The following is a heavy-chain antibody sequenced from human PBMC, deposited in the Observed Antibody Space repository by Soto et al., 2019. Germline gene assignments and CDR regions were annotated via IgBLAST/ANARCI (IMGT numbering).Heavy chain of an antibody. CDR3: ARAHGYCNSTICYIDTFDI. J-gene: IGHJ3*02. Sequence: ASVKVSCKPSCYTFTSSGISWGRQSPGQGLEWMGWISGYNGNTNYAQKFRGRVTMTTDTSTTTAYMEVRSLRPEDTAVHYCARAHGYCNSTICYIDTFDIWGQGTMVTV. CDR2: ISGYNGNT. CDR1: CYTFTSSG. D-gene: IGHD2-2*02. V-gene: IGHV1-18*01.